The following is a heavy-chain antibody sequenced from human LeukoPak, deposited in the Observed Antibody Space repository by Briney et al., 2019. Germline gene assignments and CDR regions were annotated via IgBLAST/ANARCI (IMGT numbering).Heavy chain of an antibody. CDR1: GGPISSGDYY. Sequence: SETLSLTCTVSGGPISSGDYYWRWIRQPPGKGLEWIGYIYYSGSTNYNPSLNSRVTMSVDTSKNQFSLKLSSVTAAATAVSYCASQSSGWYSGYFDYWGQGTLVTVSS. D-gene: IGHD6-19*01. J-gene: IGHJ4*02. CDR2: IYYSGST. CDR3: ASQSSGWYSGYFDY. V-gene: IGHV4-61*08.